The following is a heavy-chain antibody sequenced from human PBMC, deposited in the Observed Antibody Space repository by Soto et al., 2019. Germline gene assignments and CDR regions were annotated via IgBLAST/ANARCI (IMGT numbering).Heavy chain of an antibody. CDR2: IIPIFGTA. Sequence: RASVKVSCKASGGTFSSYAISWVRQAPGQGLEWMGGIIPIFGTANYAQKFQGRVTITADESTSTAYMELSSLRSEDTAVYYCASRTYSSSSPFDYWGQGTLVTVSS. CDR3: ASRTYSSSSPFDY. J-gene: IGHJ4*02. CDR1: GGTFSSYA. V-gene: IGHV1-69*13. D-gene: IGHD6-6*01.